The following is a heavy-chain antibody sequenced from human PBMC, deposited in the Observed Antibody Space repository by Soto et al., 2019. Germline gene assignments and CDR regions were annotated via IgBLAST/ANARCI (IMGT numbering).Heavy chain of an antibody. J-gene: IGHJ4*02. D-gene: IGHD6-6*01. Sequence: SETLSLTCAVYGGSFSGYYWSWIRQPPGKGLEWIGEINHSGSTHYNPSLKSRVTISVDTSKNQFSLRLSSVTAADTAVYYCLYSTSSGGDFFDYWGQGTLVTVSS. CDR1: GGSFSGYY. CDR3: LYSTSSGGDFFDY. CDR2: INHSGST. V-gene: IGHV4-34*01.